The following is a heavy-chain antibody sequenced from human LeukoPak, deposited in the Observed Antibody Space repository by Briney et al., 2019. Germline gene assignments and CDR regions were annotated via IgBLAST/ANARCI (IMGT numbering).Heavy chain of an antibody. CDR2: IGVSAGST. J-gene: IGHJ1*01. D-gene: IGHD2-15*01. Sequence: GGSLRLSCAASGLTFNKTAMSWVRQPPGKGLEWVSAIGVSAGSTYYADFAKGRFTISRDNSKNTLYLQMNSLRAEDTAVYYCAKVSYCSGGSCPAYFQHWGQGTLVTVSS. CDR1: GLTFNKTA. V-gene: IGHV3-23*01. CDR3: AKVSYCSGGSCPAYFQH.